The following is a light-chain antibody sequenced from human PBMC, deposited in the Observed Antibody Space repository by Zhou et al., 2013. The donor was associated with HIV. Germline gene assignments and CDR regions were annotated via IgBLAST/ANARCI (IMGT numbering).Light chain of an antibody. CDR2: AAS. V-gene: IGKV1-8*01. Sequence: AIRMTQSPSSFSASTGDRVTITCRASQGISSYLAWYQQKPGKAPKLLIYAASTLQSGVQSRFSGSGFGTDFTLTINRLHPEDFATYYCQQANRFPQTFGQGTKVEVK. CDR3: QQANRFPQT. J-gene: IGKJ2*01. CDR1: QGISSY.